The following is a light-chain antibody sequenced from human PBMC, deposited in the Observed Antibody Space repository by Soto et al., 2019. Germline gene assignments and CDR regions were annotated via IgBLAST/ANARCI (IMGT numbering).Light chain of an antibody. J-gene: IGLJ1*01. CDR1: RSNIGTNP. CDR3: GAWDSSSNGYV. Sequence: QSVLTQPPSASGTPGQRVTISCSGDRSNIGTNPVAWYQQLPGTAPKLLINNDKHRPSGVPDRFSGSRSGASASLAISGLQSEDEADYFCGAWDSSSNGYVFGTGTKLTVL. V-gene: IGLV1-44*01. CDR2: NDK.